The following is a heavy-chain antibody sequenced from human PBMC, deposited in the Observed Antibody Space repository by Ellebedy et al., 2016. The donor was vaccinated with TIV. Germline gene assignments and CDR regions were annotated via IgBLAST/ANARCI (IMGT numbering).Heavy chain of an antibody. CDR2: IIPIFGTA. Sequence: ASVKVSCKASGGTFSSYAISWVRQAPGQGLEWMGGIIPIFGTANYAQKLQGRVTMTTDTSTSTAYMELRSLRSDDTAVYYCARVSRYCSGGSCYWGAFDIWGQGTMVTVSS. CDR1: GGTFSSYA. J-gene: IGHJ3*02. V-gene: IGHV1-69*05. CDR3: ARVSRYCSGGSCYWGAFDI. D-gene: IGHD2-15*01.